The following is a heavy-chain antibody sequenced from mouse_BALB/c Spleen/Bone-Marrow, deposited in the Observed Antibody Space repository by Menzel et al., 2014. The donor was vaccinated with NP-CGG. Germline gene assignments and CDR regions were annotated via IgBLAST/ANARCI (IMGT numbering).Heavy chain of an antibody. Sequence: VHLVESGAELARPGASVKMSCKASGYTFAYYTVHWVKQRPGQGLEWIGYINPSSGYTNYNQKFKDKVTLTTDKSSSTAYMQLSSLTSEDSAVYYCAREVYGSWFAYWGQGTLVTVSA. CDR3: AREVYGSWFAY. D-gene: IGHD2-2*01. J-gene: IGHJ3*01. CDR1: GYTFAYYT. CDR2: INPSSGYT. V-gene: IGHV1-4*01.